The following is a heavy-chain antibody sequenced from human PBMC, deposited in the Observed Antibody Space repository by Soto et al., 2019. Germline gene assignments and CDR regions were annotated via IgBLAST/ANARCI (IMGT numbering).Heavy chain of an antibody. J-gene: IGHJ4*02. V-gene: IGHV3-48*01. Sequence: GGSLRLSCAASGFTFSSYSMNWVRQAPGKGLEWVSYISSSSSTIYYADSVKGRFTISRDNAKNSLYLQMNSLRAEDTAVYYCASDSSGWTNYFVKWAQETLVKVSS. CDR2: ISSSSSTI. CDR3: ASDSSGWTNYFVK. CDR1: GFTFSSYS. D-gene: IGHD6-19*01.